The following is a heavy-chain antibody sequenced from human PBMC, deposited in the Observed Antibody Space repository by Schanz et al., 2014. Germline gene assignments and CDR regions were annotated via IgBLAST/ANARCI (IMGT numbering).Heavy chain of an antibody. CDR1: GFSFSTYG. Sequence: VQLVDSGGGLVQPGGSLRLACAASGFSFSTYGMTWVRQAPGKGLNWVAVISSDGTNKYYADSVQGRFTLSKDFSKDTLYLQLTSLRPEDTAVYYCARLATSKSRLGDAVDIWGQGTMVTVSS. CDR3: ARLATSKSRLGDAVDI. V-gene: IGHV3-30*03. CDR2: ISSDGTNK. J-gene: IGHJ3*02. D-gene: IGHD6-6*01.